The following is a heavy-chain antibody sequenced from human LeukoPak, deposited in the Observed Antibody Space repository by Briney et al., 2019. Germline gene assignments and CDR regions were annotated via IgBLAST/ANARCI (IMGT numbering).Heavy chain of an antibody. D-gene: IGHD2-15*01. J-gene: IGHJ4*02. Sequence: GESLKISCKGSGYSFTTYWVAWVRQMPGKGLEWMGIIYPGDSDIRYGPSFQGQVTISADKSISTAYLQWSSLRASDTAMYYCASRDCSARSCHYWGFDHWGRGTLVTVSS. CDR2: IYPGDSDI. V-gene: IGHV5-51*01. CDR1: GYSFTTYW. CDR3: ASRDCSARSCHYWGFDH.